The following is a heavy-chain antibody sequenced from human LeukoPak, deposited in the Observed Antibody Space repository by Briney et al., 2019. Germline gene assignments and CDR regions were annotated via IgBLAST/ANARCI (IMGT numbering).Heavy chain of an antibody. J-gene: IGHJ3*02. V-gene: IGHV1-69*06. Sequence: ASVKVSCKASGGTFSSYAISWVRQAPGQGLEWMGGIIPIFGTANYAQRFQGRVTITADKSTSTAYMELSSLRSEDTAVYYCARERWFGDGNAFDIWGQGTMVTVSS. CDR1: GGTFSSYA. CDR2: IIPIFGTA. D-gene: IGHD3-10*01. CDR3: ARERWFGDGNAFDI.